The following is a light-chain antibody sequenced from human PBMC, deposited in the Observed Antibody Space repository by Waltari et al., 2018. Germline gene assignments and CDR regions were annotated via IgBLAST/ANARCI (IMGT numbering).Light chain of an antibody. V-gene: IGKV3-11*01. CDR1: QNVKTY. J-gene: IGKJ4*01. Sequence: DIVLTQSPATLSLSPWETATLSCRSSQNVKTYLAWYQQKPGQSPRLLIFAASARDSDIPTRFSGSGSGTNFTLTITSLEPEDFAVYYCQQREAWPLTFGGGTKVEI. CDR2: AAS. CDR3: QQREAWPLT.